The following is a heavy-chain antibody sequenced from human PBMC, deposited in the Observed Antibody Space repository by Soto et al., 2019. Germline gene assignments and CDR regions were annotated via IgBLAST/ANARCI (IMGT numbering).Heavy chain of an antibody. J-gene: IGHJ5*01. Sequence: EVPLLESGGGMVQPGGSLRLSCAASGFSFSTFEMSWVRQAPGRGLEWVSFISDDGSRTYYADAVKGRFTISRDNSKHTQYLQMNSLTAEDTAVYACVKGGWLDFWGQGTLVTVSS. V-gene: IGHV3-23*01. D-gene: IGHD3-16*01. CDR3: VKGGWLDF. CDR2: ISDDGSRT. CDR1: GFSFSTFE.